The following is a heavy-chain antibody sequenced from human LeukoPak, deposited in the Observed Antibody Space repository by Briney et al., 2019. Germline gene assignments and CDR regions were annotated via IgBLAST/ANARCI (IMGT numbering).Heavy chain of an antibody. CDR2: VSDRDGST. CDR3: ATDRERDPSVYYLV. D-gene: IGHD3-22*01. CDR1: GFTFTTYA. J-gene: IGHJ4*02. V-gene: IGHV3-23*01. Sequence: GGSLRLSCAASGFTFTTYAMSWVRQAPGKGLEWVSTVSDRDGSTYYADSVKGRFTISRDSSKNTLFLQMNSLRAEDMAVYYCATDRERDPSVYYLVGGQGTLITVSS.